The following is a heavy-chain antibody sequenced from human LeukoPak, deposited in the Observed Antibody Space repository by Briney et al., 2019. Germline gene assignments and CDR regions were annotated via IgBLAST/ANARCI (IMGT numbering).Heavy chain of an antibody. CDR2: ISGSGTTI. V-gene: IGHV3-48*03. CDR1: GFTFSSYE. Sequence: PGGSLRLSCAASGFTFSSYEMNWIRQAPGKGLEWVSYISGSGTTIYYADSVKGRFTISRDNAKNSLYLQMNSLRAEDTAVYYCAKDRFSSSPANWFDPWGQGTLVTVSS. CDR3: AKDRFSSSPANWFDP. D-gene: IGHD6-13*01. J-gene: IGHJ5*02.